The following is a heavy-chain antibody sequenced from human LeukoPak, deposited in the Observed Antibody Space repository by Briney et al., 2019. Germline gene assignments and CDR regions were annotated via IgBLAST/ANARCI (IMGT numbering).Heavy chain of an antibody. V-gene: IGHV3-30*04. CDR1: GLTFSSYA. J-gene: IGHJ4*02. CDR2: ISKDGANK. CDR3: AKDYYYYGSGMVDY. Sequence: PGGSLRLSCAASGLTFSSYAMHWVRQAPGKGLEWVAAISKDGANKYYTDSVKGRFTISRDNSKDTLDLQMDSLRAEDTAVYYCAKDYYYYGSGMVDYWGQGTLVTVSS. D-gene: IGHD3-10*01.